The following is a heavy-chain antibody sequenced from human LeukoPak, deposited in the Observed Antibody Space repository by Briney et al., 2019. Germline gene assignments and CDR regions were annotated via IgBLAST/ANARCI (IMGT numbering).Heavy chain of an antibody. V-gene: IGHV3-23*01. CDR3: AKGRIAVAGTHY. D-gene: IGHD6-19*01. J-gene: IGHJ4*02. CDR1: GFTFSSYA. CDR2: ISGSGGRT. Sequence: GGSLRLSCAASGFTFSSYAMSWVRQAPGKGLEGVSAISGSGGRTYFTDSVKGRFTNSRDNSKNTPYLPMNSLRGEDTAVYYCAKGRIAVAGTHYWGQGTPVTVSS.